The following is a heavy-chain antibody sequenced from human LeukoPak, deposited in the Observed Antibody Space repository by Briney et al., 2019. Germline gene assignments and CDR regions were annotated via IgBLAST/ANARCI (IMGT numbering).Heavy chain of an antibody. J-gene: IGHJ4*02. CDR1: GGSISSGGYS. CDR3: ARATGDSYGDYYYFDY. D-gene: IGHD4-17*01. CDR2: IYHSGST. Sequence: SETLSLTCAVSGGSISSGGYSWSWIRQPPGKGLEWIGYIYHSGSTYYNPSLKSRVTISVDRSKNQFSLKLSSVTAADTAVYYCARATGDSYGDYYYFDYWGQGALVTVSS. V-gene: IGHV4-30-2*01.